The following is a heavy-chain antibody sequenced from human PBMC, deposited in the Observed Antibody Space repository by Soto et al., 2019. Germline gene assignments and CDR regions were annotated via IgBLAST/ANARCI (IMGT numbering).Heavy chain of an antibody. CDR1: GFTDSSNY. Sequence: EVQLVESGGGLVQPGGSLRLSCAAAGFTDSSNYMSWVRQAPRKGLEWVSVFYSGGSTYYADSVKGRFTISRDNSKNTLYLQMNSLRAEDTAVYYCARDLCSGGSCPVGYFDYWGQGTLVTVSS. CDR3: ARDLCSGGSCPVGYFDY. J-gene: IGHJ4*02. V-gene: IGHV3-66*01. CDR2: FYSGGST. D-gene: IGHD2-15*01.